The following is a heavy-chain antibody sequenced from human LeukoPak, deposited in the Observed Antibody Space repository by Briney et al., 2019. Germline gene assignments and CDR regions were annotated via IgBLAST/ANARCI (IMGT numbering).Heavy chain of an antibody. CDR2: ISGSGGST. CDR1: GFTFSSYA. V-gene: IGHV3-23*01. Sequence: GSLRLSCAASGFTFSSYAMSWVRQAPGTGLEWVSAISGSGGSTYYADSVKGRFTISRNNSKNTLYLQMNSLGAEDTAVYYCAKDRSIVVVVAAEGWGQGTLVTVSS. J-gene: IGHJ4*02. CDR3: AKDRSIVVVVAAEG. D-gene: IGHD2-15*01.